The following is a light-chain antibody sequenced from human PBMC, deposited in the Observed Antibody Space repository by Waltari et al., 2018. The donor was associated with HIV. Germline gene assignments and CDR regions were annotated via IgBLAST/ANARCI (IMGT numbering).Light chain of an antibody. CDR2: WSS. CDR3: QQYYTTPFT. CDR1: QSVLHSSNTKHY. Sequence: DIVMTQSPDSLSVSLGEPATINCKSSQSVLHSSNTKHYLVWYQQKPGQPPQVLIYWSSMREAAVPDRFSGSGSETDFTLTSSGLQAEDAAVYYCQQYYTTPFTFGQGTRLEIK. J-gene: IGKJ2*01. V-gene: IGKV4-1*01.